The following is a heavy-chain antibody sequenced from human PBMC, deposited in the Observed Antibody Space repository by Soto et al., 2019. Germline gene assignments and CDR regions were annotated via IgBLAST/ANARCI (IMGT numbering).Heavy chain of an antibody. J-gene: IGHJ6*04. Sequence: PGGSLRLSCAASGFTLSSYWMHWVRQAPGKGLVWVSRINSDGSTTTYADSVKGRFTISRDNAKNTLYLQMSSLRVDDTAVYYCARVSGEPVWGKGTTVTVSS. CDR3: ARVSGEPV. V-gene: IGHV3-74*01. D-gene: IGHD4-17*01. CDR2: INSDGSTT. CDR1: GFTLSSYW.